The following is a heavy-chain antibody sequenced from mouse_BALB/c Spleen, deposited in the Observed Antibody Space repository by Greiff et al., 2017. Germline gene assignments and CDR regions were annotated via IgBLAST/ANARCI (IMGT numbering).Heavy chain of an antibody. J-gene: IGHJ3*01. V-gene: IGHV1-5*01. CDR1: GYTFTSYW. D-gene: IGHD2-4*01. Sequence: EVQLQQSGTVLARPGASVKMSCKASGYTFTSYWMHWVKQRPGQGLEWIGAIYPGNSDTSYNQKFKGKAKLTAVTSTSTAYMELSSLTNEDSAVYYCTREEITAAWFAYWGQGTLVTVSA. CDR2: IYPGNSDT. CDR3: TREEITAAWFAY.